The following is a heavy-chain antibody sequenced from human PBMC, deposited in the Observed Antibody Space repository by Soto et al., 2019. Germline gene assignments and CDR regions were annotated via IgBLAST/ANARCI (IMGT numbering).Heavy chain of an antibody. V-gene: IGHV5-51*01. CDR3: ARSGPQTISTSGTRYFDY. CDR1: GYSFINYW. J-gene: IGHJ4*02. Sequence: PGESLKISCKASGYSFINYWIGWVRQVPGKGLEWMGIIYPSDSDTRYSPSFEGQVTISADKSISTAYLQWSSLKASDTAMYYCARSGPQTISTSGTRYFDYWGQGTLVTVSS. D-gene: IGHD1-1*01. CDR2: IYPSDSDT.